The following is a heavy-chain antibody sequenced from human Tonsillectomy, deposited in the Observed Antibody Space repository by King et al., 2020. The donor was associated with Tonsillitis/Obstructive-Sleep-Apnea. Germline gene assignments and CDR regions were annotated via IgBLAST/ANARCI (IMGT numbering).Heavy chain of an antibody. Sequence: QLQESGPGLVKPSETLSLTCTVSGGSISSSSYYWGWIRQPPGKGLEWIGSMYYSGSTYYNPSLTSRVTISVDTSKNQFSLKLSSGTAADTAVYYCADAYYYDSSGYFPFDYWGQGTLVTVSS. CDR2: MYYSGST. J-gene: IGHJ4*02. D-gene: IGHD3-22*01. CDR3: ADAYYYDSSGYFPFDY. CDR1: GGSISSSSYY. V-gene: IGHV4-39*01.